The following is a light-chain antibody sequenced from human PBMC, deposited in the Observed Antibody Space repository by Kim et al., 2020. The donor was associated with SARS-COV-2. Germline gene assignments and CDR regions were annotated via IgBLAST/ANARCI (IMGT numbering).Light chain of an antibody. V-gene: IGLV3-21*04. CDR3: QVWDSGSDHWV. CDR1: NLGDKS. Sequence: AQGKTANISGGGNNLGDKSVQWYQQKPGQAPILVIFYDSDRPSGIPERFSGSTSGNTATLTISRVEVGDEADYYCQVWDSGSDHWVFGGGTQLTVL. J-gene: IGLJ3*02. CDR2: YDS.